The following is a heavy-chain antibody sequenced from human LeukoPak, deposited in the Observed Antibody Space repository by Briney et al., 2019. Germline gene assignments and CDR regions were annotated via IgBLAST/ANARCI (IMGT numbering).Heavy chain of an antibody. CDR3: ARDVGFIVGATPGAFDI. CDR2: INWNGGST. CDR1: GFTFDDYG. Sequence: GGSLRLSCAASGFTFDDYGMSWVRQAPGKGLEWVSGINWNGGSTGYADSVKGRFTISRDNAKNSLYLQMNSLRAEDTALYYCARDVGFIVGATPGAFDIWGQGTMVTVSS. J-gene: IGHJ3*02. V-gene: IGHV3-20*04. D-gene: IGHD1-26*01.